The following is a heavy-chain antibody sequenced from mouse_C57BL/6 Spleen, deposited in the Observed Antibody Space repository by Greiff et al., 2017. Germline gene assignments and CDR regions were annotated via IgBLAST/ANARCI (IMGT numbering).Heavy chain of an antibody. CDR2: IYPGSGST. CDR1: GYTFTSYW. D-gene: IGHD2-5*01. V-gene: IGHV1-55*01. Sequence: QVQLQQPGAELVKPGASVKMSCKASGYTFTSYWITWVKQRPGQGLEWIGDIYPGSGSTNYNEKFKSKATLTVDTSSSTAYMQLSSLTSEDSAVYYCARYSNCLAWFAYWGQGTLVTVSA. CDR3: ARYSNCLAWFAY. J-gene: IGHJ3*01.